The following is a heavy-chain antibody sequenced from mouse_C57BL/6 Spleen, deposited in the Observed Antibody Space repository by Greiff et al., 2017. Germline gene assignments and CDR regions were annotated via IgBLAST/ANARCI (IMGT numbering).Heavy chain of an antibody. D-gene: IGHD3-3*01. CDR2: IDPENGDT. CDR3: TTTRAGTFAY. V-gene: IGHV14-4*01. Sequence: VHVKQSGAELVRPGASVKLSCTASGFNIKDDYMHWVKQRPEQGLEWIGWIDPENGDTEYASKFQGKATITADTSSNTAYLQLSSLTSEDTAVYYCTTTRAGTFAYWGQGTLVTVSA. CDR1: GFNIKDDY. J-gene: IGHJ3*01.